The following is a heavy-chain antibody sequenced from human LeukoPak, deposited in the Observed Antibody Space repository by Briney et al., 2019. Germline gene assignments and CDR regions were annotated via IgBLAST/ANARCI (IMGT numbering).Heavy chain of an antibody. V-gene: IGHV3-23*01. CDR1: GFTFSSYA. CDR3: ATGDSSGYYAVDY. CDR2: ISGSGGST. J-gene: IGHJ4*02. D-gene: IGHD3-22*01. Sequence: PGGSLRLSCAASGFTFSSYAMSWVRQAPGKGLEWVSAISGSGGSTYYADSVKGRFAISRDNSKNTLYLQMNSLRAEDTAVYYCATGDSSGYYAVDYWGQGTLVTVSS.